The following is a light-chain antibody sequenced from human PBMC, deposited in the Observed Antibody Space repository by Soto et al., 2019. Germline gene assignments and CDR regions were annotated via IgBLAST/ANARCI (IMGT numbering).Light chain of an antibody. J-gene: IGKJ4*01. CDR2: DAN. CDR1: QNVGNNY. Sequence: EIVLTQSPATLSLSPGERATLSCGASQNVGNNYFGWYQLKPGLAPRLLIFDANRRAAGIPDRFSGSGSGTDFTLTISRLEPEDFALYYCQQYATSPLTFGGGTKVDIK. CDR3: QQYATSPLT. V-gene: IGKV3D-20*01.